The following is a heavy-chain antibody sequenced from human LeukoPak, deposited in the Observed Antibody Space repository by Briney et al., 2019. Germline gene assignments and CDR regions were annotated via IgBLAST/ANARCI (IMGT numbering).Heavy chain of an antibody. CDR2: IYYSGST. D-gene: IGHD2-15*01. V-gene: IGHV4-39*01. J-gene: IGHJ4*02. Sequence: SETLSLTCTVSGCSISSSCYYWGWIRQPPGKGLEWIGSIYYSGSTYYNPSLKSRVTISVDTSKNQFSLKLSSVTAADTAVYYCARMSRYCSGGSCYSDYWGQGILVTVSS. CDR1: GCSISSSCYY. CDR3: ARMSRYCSGGSCYSDY.